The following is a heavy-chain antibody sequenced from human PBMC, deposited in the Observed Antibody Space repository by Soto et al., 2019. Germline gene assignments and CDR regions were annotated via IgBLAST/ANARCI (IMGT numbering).Heavy chain of an antibody. CDR3: ANSFSYYDFWSGYRDY. Sequence: PGGSLRLSCAASGFTFSSYAMSWVRQAPGKGLEWVSAISGSGGSTYYADSVKGRFTISRDNSKNTLYLQMNSLRAEDTAVYYCANSFSYYDFWSGYRDYWGQGTLVTVSS. CDR1: GFTFSSYA. CDR2: ISGSGGST. D-gene: IGHD3-3*01. V-gene: IGHV3-23*01. J-gene: IGHJ4*02.